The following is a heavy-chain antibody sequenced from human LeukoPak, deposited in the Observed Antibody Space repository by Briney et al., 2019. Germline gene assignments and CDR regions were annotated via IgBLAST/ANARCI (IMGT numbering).Heavy chain of an antibody. CDR2: IIPIFGTA. Sequence: ASVKVSCKASGGTFSSYAISWVRQAPGQGLEWMGGIIPIFGTANYAQKFQGRVTITADESTSTAYMELSSLRSEDTAVYYCARDNHDYGELDIWGQGTMVTVSS. J-gene: IGHJ3*02. CDR1: GGTFSSYA. CDR3: ARDNHDYGELDI. V-gene: IGHV1-69*13. D-gene: IGHD4-17*01.